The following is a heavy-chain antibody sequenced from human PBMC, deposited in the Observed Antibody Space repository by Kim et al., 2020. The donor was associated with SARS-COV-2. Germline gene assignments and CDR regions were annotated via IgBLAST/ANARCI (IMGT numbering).Heavy chain of an antibody. V-gene: IGHV4-59*08. CDR1: AGSISSYY. CDR2: IYYSGST. CDR3: ARTKTSYYMDV. J-gene: IGHJ6*03. Sequence: SETLSLTCTVSAGSISSYYWSWIRQPPGKGLEWIGYIYYSGSTNYNPSLKSRVTISVDTSKNQFSLELSSVTAADTAVYYCARTKTSYYMDVWGKGTTVTVSS.